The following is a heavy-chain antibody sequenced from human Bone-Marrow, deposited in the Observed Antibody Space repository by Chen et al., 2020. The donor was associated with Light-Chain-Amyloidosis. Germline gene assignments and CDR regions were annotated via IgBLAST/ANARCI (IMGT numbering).Heavy chain of an antibody. Sequence: EVQLEQSGPDVKKPGESLKISCKGSGYTFPNDWIGWVRQMPGKGLEWMGVIYPDDSDARYSPSFEGQVTISADKSITTAYLQWRSLKASDTAMYYCARRRDGYNFDYWGQGTLVTVSS. CDR2: IYPDDSDA. CDR1: GYTFPNDW. D-gene: IGHD5-12*01. V-gene: IGHV5-51*01. J-gene: IGHJ4*02. CDR3: ARRRDGYNFDY.